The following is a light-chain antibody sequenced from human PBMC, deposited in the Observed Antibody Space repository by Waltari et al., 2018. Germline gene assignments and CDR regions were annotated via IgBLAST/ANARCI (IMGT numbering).Light chain of an antibody. CDR3: QQYTYWPPGT. V-gene: IGKV3-15*01. CDR2: GAS. Sequence: TVITQPPASLSVSPGARVALSCRSSQSVGSNLAWYQQRPGQAPRLLIFGASTRATGIPARFSGSGAGKEVNFTSSSLQSEDFAVYYCQQYTYWPPGTFGQGTKVEIK. CDR1: QSVGSN. J-gene: IGKJ1*01.